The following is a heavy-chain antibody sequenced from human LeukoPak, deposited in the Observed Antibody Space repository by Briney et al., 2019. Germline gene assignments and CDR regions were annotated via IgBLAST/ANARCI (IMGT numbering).Heavy chain of an antibody. D-gene: IGHD6-19*01. CDR1: GYTFTRYG. CDR3: ARGRGAVAGTGNTYYFDY. Sequence: ASVKVSCKASGYTFTRYGISWVRQAPGQGLEWLGWINTNTGNPTYAQGFTGRFVFSLDTSVSTAYLQISSLKAEDTAVYYCARGRGAVAGTGNTYYFDYWGQGTLATVSS. CDR2: INTNTGNP. V-gene: IGHV7-4-1*02. J-gene: IGHJ4*02.